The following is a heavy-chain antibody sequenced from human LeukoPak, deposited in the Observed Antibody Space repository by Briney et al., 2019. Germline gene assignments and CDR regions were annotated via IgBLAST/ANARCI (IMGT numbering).Heavy chain of an antibody. CDR1: GFTFYDYA. CDR3: AKDRFGIYRGWYFDGMDG. D-gene: IGHD6-19*01. V-gene: IGHV3-43*02. Sequence: GGSLRLSCAASGFTFYDYAMHWVRQAPGKGLEWVSLISRDGGSTSYAYSVKGRFTISRDNSKNSLYLQMNILRTEDTALYYCAKDRFGIYRGWYFDGMDGWGQGTTVSVCS. J-gene: IGHJ6*02. CDR2: ISRDGGST.